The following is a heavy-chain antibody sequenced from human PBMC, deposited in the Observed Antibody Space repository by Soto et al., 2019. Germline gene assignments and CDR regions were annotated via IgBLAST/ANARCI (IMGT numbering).Heavy chain of an antibody. Sequence: QVQLQESGPGLVKPSETLSLTCTVSGGSISSYYWSWIRQPPGKGLEWIGYIYYSGSTNYNPSLKSRVTISVDTSKNQFSLKVSSVTAADTAVYYCAREGYSSSWYGWGAFDIWGQGTMVTVSS. V-gene: IGHV4-59*01. D-gene: IGHD6-13*01. CDR1: GGSISSYY. CDR2: IYYSGST. J-gene: IGHJ3*02. CDR3: AREGYSSSWYGWGAFDI.